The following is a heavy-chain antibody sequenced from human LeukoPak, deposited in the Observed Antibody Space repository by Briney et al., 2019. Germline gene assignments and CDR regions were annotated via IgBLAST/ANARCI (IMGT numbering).Heavy chain of an antibody. CDR2: IRSKANNYAT. Sequence: PGGSLRLSCAASGFTYSGSAMHWVRQASGKGLEWVGRIRSKANNYATAYAASVKGRFTISRDDSKNTAYLEMNSLKTEDTAVYYCTRLDSASLSGLGMDVWGQGTTVTVSS. D-gene: IGHD3-10*01. J-gene: IGHJ6*02. CDR1: GFTYSGSA. CDR3: TRLDSASLSGLGMDV. V-gene: IGHV3-73*01.